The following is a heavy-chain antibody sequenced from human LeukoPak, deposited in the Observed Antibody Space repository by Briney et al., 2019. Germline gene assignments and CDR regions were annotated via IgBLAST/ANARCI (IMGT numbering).Heavy chain of an antibody. V-gene: IGHV3-33*01. Sequence: PGGSLRLSCAASGFTFSSYGMHWVRQAPGKGLEWVAVIWYDGSNKYYADSVKGRSTISRDNSKNTLYLQMNSLRAEDTAVYYCARVYDILTEGMDVWGKGTTVTVSS. CDR3: ARVYDILTEGMDV. CDR2: IWYDGSNK. J-gene: IGHJ6*04. CDR1: GFTFSSYG. D-gene: IGHD3-9*01.